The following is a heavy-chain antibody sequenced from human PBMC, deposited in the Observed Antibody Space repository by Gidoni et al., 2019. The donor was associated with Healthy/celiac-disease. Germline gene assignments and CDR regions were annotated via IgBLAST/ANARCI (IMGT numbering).Heavy chain of an antibody. Sequence: EVQLVQSGAEVKKPGESLRVSCKGSGYSFTSYWISWVRQMPGKGLEWMGRIDPSDSYTNYSPSFQGHVTISADKSISTAYLQWSSLKASDTAMYYCARAYGDHNYYYYYMDVWGKGTTVTVSS. V-gene: IGHV5-10-1*03. J-gene: IGHJ6*03. D-gene: IGHD4-17*01. CDR2: IDPSDSYT. CDR1: GYSFTSYW. CDR3: ARAYGDHNYYYYYMDV.